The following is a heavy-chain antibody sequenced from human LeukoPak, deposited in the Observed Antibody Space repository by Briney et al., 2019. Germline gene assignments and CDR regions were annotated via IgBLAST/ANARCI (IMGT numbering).Heavy chain of an antibody. CDR2: ISSSSSYI. J-gene: IGHJ3*02. Sequence: PGGSLRLSCAASGFTFSSYSMNWVRQAPGKGLEWVSSISSSSSYIYYADSVKGRFTISRDNAKNSLYLQMNSLRAEDTAVYYCARAGGSGDAFDIWGQGTMVTVSS. CDR1: GFTFSSYS. D-gene: IGHD3-10*01. CDR3: ARAGGSGDAFDI. V-gene: IGHV3-21*01.